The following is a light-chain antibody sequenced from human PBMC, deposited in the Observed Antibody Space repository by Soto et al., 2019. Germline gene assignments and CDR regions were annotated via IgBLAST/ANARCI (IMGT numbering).Light chain of an antibody. V-gene: IGKV3-20*01. CDR3: QHYSSPSQPP. J-gene: IGKJ4*01. CDR2: SAS. Sequence: EIVLTQSPGTLSLSPGERATLSCRASQSVSSSELAWYQQKPDQAPRLLDYSASSRATGIPDRFSGSGSATYVTLTISIQEPEGVAVYYCQHYSSPSQPPIGGATKVEIK. CDR1: QSVSSSE.